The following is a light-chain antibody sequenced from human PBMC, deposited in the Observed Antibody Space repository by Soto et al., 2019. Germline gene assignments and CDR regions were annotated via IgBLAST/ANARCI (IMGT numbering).Light chain of an antibody. CDR1: QSVSIL. J-gene: IGKJ1*01. CDR3: QQYNSYSRT. CDR2: KAS. Sequence: DIQMTQSPSTLSASVGDRVTITCRASQSVSILLAWYQQKPGKAPKLLIYKASSLESGVPSRFSGSGSGTEFTLTISSLQPDDFATYYCQQYNSYSRTFGQGTKVEVK. V-gene: IGKV1-5*03.